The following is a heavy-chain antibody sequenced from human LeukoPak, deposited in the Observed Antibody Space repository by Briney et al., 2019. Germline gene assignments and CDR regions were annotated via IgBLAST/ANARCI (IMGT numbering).Heavy chain of an antibody. CDR1: GFIFSDYY. J-gene: IGHJ4*02. CDR2: ISNSGNSK. Sequence: GGSLRLSCAVSGFIFSDYYTGWIRQPPGKGLEWVAYISNSGNSKDYAESVQGRFTISRDNAKNSLSLQMNSLRVEDTAVYYCARDRYGSKSYYSFDSWGQGTLVTVSS. CDR3: ARDRYGSKSYYSFDS. V-gene: IGHV3-11*01. D-gene: IGHD3-10*01.